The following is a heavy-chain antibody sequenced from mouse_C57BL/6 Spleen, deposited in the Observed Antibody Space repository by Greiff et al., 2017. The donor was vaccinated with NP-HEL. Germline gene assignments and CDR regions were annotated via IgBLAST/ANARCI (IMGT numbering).Heavy chain of an antibody. Sequence: EVQRVESGPGLVKPSQSLSLTCSVTGYSITSGYYWNWIRQFPGNKLEWMGYISYDGSNNYNPSLKNRISITRDTSKNQFFLKLNSVTTEDTATYYCAREGTTVVAGAMDYWGQGTSVTVSS. D-gene: IGHD1-1*01. CDR2: ISYDGSN. J-gene: IGHJ4*01. CDR1: GYSITSGYY. V-gene: IGHV3-6*01. CDR3: AREGTTVVAGAMDY.